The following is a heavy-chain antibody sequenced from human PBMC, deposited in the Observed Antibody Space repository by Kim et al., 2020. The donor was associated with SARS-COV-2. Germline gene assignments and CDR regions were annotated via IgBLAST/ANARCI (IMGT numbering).Heavy chain of an antibody. Sequence: SETLSLTCAVYGGSFSGYYWSWIRQPPGKGLEWIGEINHSGSTNYNPSLKSRVTISVDTSKNQFSLKLSSVTAADTAVYYCARGTYRSDFGVVRYYYYMDVWGKGTTVTVSS. CDR3: ARGTYRSDFGVVRYYYYMDV. V-gene: IGHV4-34*01. CDR2: INHSGST. D-gene: IGHD3-3*01. CDR1: GGSFSGYY. J-gene: IGHJ6*03.